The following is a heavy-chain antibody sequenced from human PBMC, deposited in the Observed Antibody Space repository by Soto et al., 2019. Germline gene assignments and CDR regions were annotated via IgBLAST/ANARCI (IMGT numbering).Heavy chain of an antibody. CDR3: AKGTERYYYDSSGPDY. D-gene: IGHD3-22*01. CDR2: ISGSGGST. CDR1: GFTFISYA. V-gene: IGHV3-23*01. J-gene: IGHJ4*02. Sequence: PWGSLRLSCAASGFTFISYAIIFFRHSPFKWLEWVSAISGSGGSTYYADSVKGRFTISRDNSKNTLYLQMNSLRAEDTAVYYCAKGTERYYYDSSGPDYWGQGTLVTVSS.